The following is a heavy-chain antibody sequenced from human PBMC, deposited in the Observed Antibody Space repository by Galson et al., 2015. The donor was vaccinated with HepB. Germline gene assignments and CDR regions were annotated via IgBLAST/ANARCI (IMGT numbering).Heavy chain of an antibody. Sequence: SETLYLTCTVSGGSISSRSYYWGWIRQPPGKGLEWIGSMYYTGSTYYNPSLKSRVAISVDTSKNQFFLNLSSVTAADTAVYYCARSPYYGSVRGPGGFDYWRQGSLVTVSS. CDR2: MYYTGST. J-gene: IGHJ4*02. V-gene: IGHV4-39*01. CDR3: ARSPYYGSVRGPGGFDY. CDR1: GGSISSRSYY. D-gene: IGHD3-10*01.